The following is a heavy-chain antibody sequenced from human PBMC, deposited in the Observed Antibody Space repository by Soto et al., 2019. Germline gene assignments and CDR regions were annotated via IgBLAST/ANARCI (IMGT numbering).Heavy chain of an antibody. CDR3: AREDAMVRGAFDY. CDR1: GGSISSYY. V-gene: IGHV4-59*01. CDR2: IYYSGST. J-gene: IGHJ4*02. D-gene: IGHD3-10*01. Sequence: QVQLQESGPGLVKPSETLSLTCPVSGGSISSYYWSWIRPPPGKGLAWIGYIYYSGSTNYNPSLKSRVTISVDTSKNQFSLKRSSVTAADTAVYYGAREDAMVRGAFDYWGQGTLVTVSS.